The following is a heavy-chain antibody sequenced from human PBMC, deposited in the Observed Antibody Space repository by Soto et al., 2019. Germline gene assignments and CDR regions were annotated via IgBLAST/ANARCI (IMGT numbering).Heavy chain of an antibody. CDR3: ARDYPGYYDFWSGYIDY. V-gene: IGHV3-33*01. Sequence: SLRLSCAASGFTFSSYGMHWVRQAPGKGLEWVAVIWYDGSNKYYADSVKGRFTISRDNSKNTLYLQMNSLRAEDTAVYYCARDYPGYYDFWSGYIDYWGQGTLVTVSS. CDR1: GFTFSSYG. J-gene: IGHJ4*02. CDR2: IWYDGSNK. D-gene: IGHD3-3*01.